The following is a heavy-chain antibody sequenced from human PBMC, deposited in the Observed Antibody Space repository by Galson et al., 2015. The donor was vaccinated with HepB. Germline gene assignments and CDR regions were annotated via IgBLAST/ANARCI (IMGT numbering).Heavy chain of an antibody. J-gene: IGHJ4*02. D-gene: IGHD3-22*01. Sequence: SLRLSCAASGFTFSSYAMHWVRQAPGKGLEWVAVISYDGSNKYYADSVKGRFTISRDNSKNTLYLQMNSLRAEDTAVYYCARPQGRPYDSSGWYYWGQGTLVTVSS. V-gene: IGHV3-30*04. CDR1: GFTFSSYA. CDR2: ISYDGSNK. CDR3: ARPQGRPYDSSGWYY.